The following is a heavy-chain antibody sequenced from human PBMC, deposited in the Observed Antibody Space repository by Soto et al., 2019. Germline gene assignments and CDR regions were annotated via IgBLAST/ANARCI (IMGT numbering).Heavy chain of an antibody. D-gene: IGHD3-22*01. Sequence: SWVRQAPGKGLEWVSAISGGGGSTYYADSVKGRFTISRDNSKNTLYLQMNSLRAEDTAVYYCAKGVYYYDSSGYYYSASFDYWGQGTLVTVSS. CDR2: ISGGGGST. J-gene: IGHJ4*02. V-gene: IGHV3-23*01. CDR3: AKGVYYYDSSGYYYSASFDY.